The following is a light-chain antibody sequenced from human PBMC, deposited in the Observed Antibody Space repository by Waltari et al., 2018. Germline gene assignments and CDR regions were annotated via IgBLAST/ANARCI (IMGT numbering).Light chain of an antibody. CDR2: KDS. V-gene: IGLV3-25*03. J-gene: IGLJ3*02. CDR1: ALPKQY. CDR3: QSADSSGRV. Sequence: SYELPQPPSVSVSPGQTASITCSGDALPKQYAYWYQQKPGQAPVLVIYKDSERPSGIPERFSGSSSGTTVTLTISGVQAEDEADYYCQSADSSGRVFGGGTKLTVL.